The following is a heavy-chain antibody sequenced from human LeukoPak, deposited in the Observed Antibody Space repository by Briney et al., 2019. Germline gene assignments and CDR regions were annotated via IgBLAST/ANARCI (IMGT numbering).Heavy chain of an antibody. CDR3: ARGGIAARPNWFDP. CDR1: GCSISSGYY. D-gene: IGHD6-6*01. V-gene: IGHV4-38-2*01. CDR2: IYHSGST. Sequence: KTSETLSLTCAVSGCSISSGYYWGWIRQPPGKGLEWIGSIYHSGSTYYNPSLKSRVTISVDTSKNQFSLKLSSVTAADTAVYYCARGGIAARPNWFDPWGQGTLVTVSS. J-gene: IGHJ5*02.